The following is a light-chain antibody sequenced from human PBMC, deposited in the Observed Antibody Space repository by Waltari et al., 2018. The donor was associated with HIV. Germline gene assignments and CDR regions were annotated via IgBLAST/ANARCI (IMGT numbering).Light chain of an antibody. CDR3: AAWGDILTSFV. Sequence: QSVLTQPPSASETPGQRVTISCSGSSTNIGSNYVYWYHHLPGTARKLLICSNNLRPSWVPDRFSGSKSGTSASLAISGLRSEGEADYYCAAWGDILTSFVFGTGTKVTVL. CDR1: STNIGSNY. J-gene: IGLJ1*01. V-gene: IGLV1-47*02. CDR2: SNN.